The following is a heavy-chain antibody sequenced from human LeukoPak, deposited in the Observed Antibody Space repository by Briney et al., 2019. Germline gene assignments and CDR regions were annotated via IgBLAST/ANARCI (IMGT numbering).Heavy chain of an antibody. CDR2: IYYSGST. V-gene: IGHV4-59*01. Sequence: PSEALSLTCTVSGDSISSYYWSWIRQPPGKGLEWIGYIYYSGSTNYNPSLKSRVTISVDTSKNQFSLKLSSVTAADTAVYYCARGYTGRDFDYWGQGTLVTVSS. CDR3: ARGYTGRDFDY. J-gene: IGHJ4*02. D-gene: IGHD2-2*02. CDR1: GDSISSYY.